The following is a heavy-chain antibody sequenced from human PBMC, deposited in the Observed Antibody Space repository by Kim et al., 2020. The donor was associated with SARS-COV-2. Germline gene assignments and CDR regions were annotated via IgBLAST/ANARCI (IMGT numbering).Heavy chain of an antibody. Sequence: GGSLRLSCAASGFTFSSYGMHWVRQAPGKGLEWVAVISYDGSNKYYADSVKGRFTISRDNSKNTLYLQMNSLRAEDTAVYYCAKDLVVAQQPPYGMDVWGQGTTVTVSS. CDR2: ISYDGSNK. V-gene: IGHV3-30*18. J-gene: IGHJ6*02. D-gene: IGHD6-13*01. CDR1: GFTFSSYG. CDR3: AKDLVVAQQPPYGMDV.